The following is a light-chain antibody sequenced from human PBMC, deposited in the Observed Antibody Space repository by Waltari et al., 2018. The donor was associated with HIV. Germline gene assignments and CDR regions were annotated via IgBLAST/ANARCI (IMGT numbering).Light chain of an antibody. CDR1: GAEIGSYNY. CDR3: SSYTTFNTVI. Sequence: QSALTQPASVSGSPGQSITISCAGIGAEIGSYNYVAWYQKLPDSVPKLIIYDVTSRPSGISDRFSASKSGNAASLTISGLQAEDEGDYYCSSYTTFNTVIFGGGTKLTVL. CDR2: DVT. V-gene: IGLV2-14*03. J-gene: IGLJ2*01.